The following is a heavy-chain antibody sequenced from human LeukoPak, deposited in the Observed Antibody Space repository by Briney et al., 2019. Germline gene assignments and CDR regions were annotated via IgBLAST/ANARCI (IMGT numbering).Heavy chain of an antibody. CDR1: GGSISSSSYY. Sequence: PSETLSLTCTVSGGSISSSSYYWGWIRQPPGKGLEWIGSIYYSGSTYYNPSLKSRVTISLDTSKNQFSLKLSSVTAADTAVYYCAREAFHYDRRFDPWGQGTLVTVSS. CDR3: AREAFHYDRRFDP. D-gene: IGHD3-22*01. CDR2: IYYSGST. V-gene: IGHV4-39*07. J-gene: IGHJ5*02.